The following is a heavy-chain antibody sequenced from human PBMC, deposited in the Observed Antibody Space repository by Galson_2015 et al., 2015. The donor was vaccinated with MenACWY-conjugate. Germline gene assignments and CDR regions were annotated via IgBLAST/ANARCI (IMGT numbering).Heavy chain of an antibody. J-gene: IGHJ3*02. CDR2: ISSSSSYI. D-gene: IGHD2-2*01. CDR3: ASYIVVVPAARHDAFDI. CDR1: GFTFSSYS. Sequence: SLRLSCAASGFTFSSYSMNWVRQAPGKGLEWVSSISSSSSYIYYADSVKGRFTISRDNAKNSLYLQMNSLRAEDTAVYYCASYIVVVPAARHDAFDIWGQGTMVTVSS. V-gene: IGHV3-21*04.